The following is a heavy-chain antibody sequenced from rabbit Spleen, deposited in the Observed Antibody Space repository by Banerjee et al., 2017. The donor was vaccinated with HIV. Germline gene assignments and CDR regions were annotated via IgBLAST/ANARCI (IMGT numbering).Heavy chain of an antibody. CDR2: IEVGSSDFT. CDR3: ARDTATSFSSYGMDL. Sequence: QSLEESGGGLVKPGASLTLTCTASGVSFSFSSYMCWVRQAPGKGLEWIACIEVGSSDFTYFATWAKGRFTISKTSSTTVTLQVTSLTVADTATYFCARDTATSFSSYGMDLWGQGTLVTVS. J-gene: IGHJ6*01. D-gene: IGHD1-1*01. CDR1: GVSFSFSSY. V-gene: IGHV1S40*01.